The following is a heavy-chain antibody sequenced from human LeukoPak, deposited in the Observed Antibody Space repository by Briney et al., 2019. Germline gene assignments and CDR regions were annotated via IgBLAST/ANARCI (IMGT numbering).Heavy chain of an antibody. V-gene: IGHV4-39*01. CDR3: ARRNYGSGRTDY. J-gene: IGHJ4*02. D-gene: IGHD3-10*01. CDR2: IYYSGST. Sequence: SETLSLTCTVSGDSISSSSYYWVWIRPPPGKGLEWIGNIYYSGSTYYNPSLNSRVTISVDASKNQFSLKLSSVTAADTAVYYCARRNYGSGRTDYWGQGTLVTVSS. CDR1: GDSISSSSYY.